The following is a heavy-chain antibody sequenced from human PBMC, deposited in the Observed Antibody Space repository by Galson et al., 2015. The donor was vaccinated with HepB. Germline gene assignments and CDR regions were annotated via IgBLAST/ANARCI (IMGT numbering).Heavy chain of an antibody. V-gene: IGHV3-21*01. CDR2: ISSSSSYM. J-gene: IGHJ1*01. Sequence: SLRLSCAASGFTFSSYNMNWVRQAPGKGLEWVSSISSSSSYMYYADSVRGRFTISRDNAKKSLYLQMNSLRADDTAVYYCARDRPPGIAAAGSFQHWGQGTLVTVSS. CDR1: GFTFSSYN. CDR3: ARDRPPGIAAAGSFQH. D-gene: IGHD6-13*01.